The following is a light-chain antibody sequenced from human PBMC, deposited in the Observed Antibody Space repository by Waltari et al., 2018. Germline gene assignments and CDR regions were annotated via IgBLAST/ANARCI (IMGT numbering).Light chain of an antibody. Sequence: EIVMTQSPVTLSVSPGERATLPCRASQSVSSDLALYQQKPGQTPRLLIYGASTRATGIPARFSGSGSGTEFTLTISSLQSEDFAVYYCQQYNNWPLTFGGGTKVEIK. CDR2: GAS. J-gene: IGKJ4*01. V-gene: IGKV3-15*01. CDR3: QQYNNWPLT. CDR1: QSVSSD.